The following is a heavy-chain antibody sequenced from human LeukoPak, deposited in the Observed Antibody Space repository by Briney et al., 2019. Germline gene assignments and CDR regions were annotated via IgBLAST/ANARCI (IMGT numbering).Heavy chain of an antibody. J-gene: IGHJ5*02. Sequence: PSETLSLTCTVSGGSISSYYWSWIRQPPGKGLEWIGYIFYPGSTNYNPSLKSRVTISVDTSKNQFSLKLSSVTAADTAVCYCARQEQQLIYNWFDPWGQGTLVTVSS. CDR2: IFYPGST. V-gene: IGHV4-59*01. D-gene: IGHD6-13*01. CDR3: ARQEQQLIYNWFDP. CDR1: GGSISSYY.